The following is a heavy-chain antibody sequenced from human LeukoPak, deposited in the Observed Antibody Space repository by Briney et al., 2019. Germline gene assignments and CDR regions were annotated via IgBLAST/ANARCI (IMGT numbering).Heavy chain of an antibody. J-gene: IGHJ6*02. CDR3: ARAAYYYDSMGV. V-gene: IGHV4-59*01. Sequence: SETLSLTCTISGGSISSYYWSWIRQPPGKGLEWIGYIYYSGSTNYNPSLKSRVTISVDTSKNQFSLKLSSVTAADTAVYYCARAAYYYDSMGVWGQGTTVTVSS. CDR2: IYYSGST. CDR1: GGSISSYY.